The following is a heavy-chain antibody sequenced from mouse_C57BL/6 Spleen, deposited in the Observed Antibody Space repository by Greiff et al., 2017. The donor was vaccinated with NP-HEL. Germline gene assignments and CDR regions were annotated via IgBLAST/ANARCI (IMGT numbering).Heavy chain of an antibody. CDR2: IWSGGST. CDR1: GFSLTSYG. V-gene: IGHV2-2*01. Sequence: QVQLKESGPGLVQPSQSLSITCTVSGFSLTSYGVHWVRQSPGKGLEWLGVIWSGGSTDYNAAFISRLSISKDKSKSQVFIKINSLQAEDTAIYYCARRGGTRAMDYWGQGTSVTVSS. J-gene: IGHJ4*01. CDR3: ARRGGTRAMDY. D-gene: IGHD3-3*01.